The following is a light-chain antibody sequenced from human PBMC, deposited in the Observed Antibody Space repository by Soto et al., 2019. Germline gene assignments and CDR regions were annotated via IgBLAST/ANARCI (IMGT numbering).Light chain of an antibody. CDR3: QQYFRPWT. J-gene: IGKJ1*01. V-gene: IGKV4-1*01. CDR1: QSVLYSSNNKTY. Sequence: DIVMTQSPDSLAVSLGERATINCKSSQSVLYSSNNKTYLAWYQQKPGQPPKLLIYWASTRESGVPDRFSGSGSGTDFTLNISSLQAEDVAVYYCQQYFRPWTFGQGTKVEIK. CDR2: WAS.